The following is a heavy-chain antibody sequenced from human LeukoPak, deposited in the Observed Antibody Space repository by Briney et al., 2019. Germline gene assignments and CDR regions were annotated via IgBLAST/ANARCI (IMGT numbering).Heavy chain of an antibody. CDR3: AREEMATITSDY. CDR2: INPNSGGT. V-gene: IGHV1-2*02. D-gene: IGHD5-24*01. Sequence: EASVKVSCKASGYTFTGYYMHWVRTAPGQGLAWMGWINPNSGGTNYAQKFQGRVTMTRDTSISTAYMEPSRLRSDDTAVYYCAREEMATITSDYWGQGTLVTVSS. CDR1: GYTFTGYY. J-gene: IGHJ4*02.